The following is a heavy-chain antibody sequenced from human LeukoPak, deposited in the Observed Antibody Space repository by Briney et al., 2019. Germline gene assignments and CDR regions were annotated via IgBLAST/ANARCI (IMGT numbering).Heavy chain of an antibody. D-gene: IGHD6-19*01. Sequence: GGSLRLSCAASGFTLSSYAMSWVRQAPGKGLEWVSAISGSGGSTYYADSVKGRFTISRDNSKNTLYLQMNSLRAEDTAVYYCAKGLGKQWLDYYYYGMDVWGQGTTVTVSS. V-gene: IGHV3-23*01. CDR1: GFTLSSYA. CDR2: ISGSGGST. CDR3: AKGLGKQWLDYYYYGMDV. J-gene: IGHJ6*02.